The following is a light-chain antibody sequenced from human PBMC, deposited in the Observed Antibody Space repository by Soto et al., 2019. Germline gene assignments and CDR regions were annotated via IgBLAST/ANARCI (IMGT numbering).Light chain of an antibody. CDR2: GAS. V-gene: IGKV3-15*01. J-gene: IGKJ4*01. CDR3: QQYNNWPPLT. CDR1: QSVSSN. Sequence: EIVMTQSPGTLSVSPGERATLSCRASQSVSSNLAWYQQKPGQAPRLLIYGASTRATGIPARFSGSGSGTEFTLTISSLQSEDFAVYYCQQYNNWPPLTFGG.